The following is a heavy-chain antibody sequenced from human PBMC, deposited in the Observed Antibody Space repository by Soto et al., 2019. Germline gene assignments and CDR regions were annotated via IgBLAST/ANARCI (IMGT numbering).Heavy chain of an antibody. Sequence: VQLQESGPGLVKPSETLSLTCTVSGGSVSSGSYYWSWIRQPPGKGLEWVSYISFTSSTIFYADSVRGRFTISRDNAKNSLYLQMNTLRDEDTAVYYCARDNGMAGSFDPWGQGTLVTVSS. V-gene: IGHV3-48*02. J-gene: IGHJ5*02. CDR1: GGSVSSGSYY. CDR2: ISFTSSTI. D-gene: IGHD2-8*01. CDR3: ARDNGMAGSFDP.